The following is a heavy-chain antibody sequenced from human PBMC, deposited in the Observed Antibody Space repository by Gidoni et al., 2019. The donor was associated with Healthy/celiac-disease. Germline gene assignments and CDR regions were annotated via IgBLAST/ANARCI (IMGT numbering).Heavy chain of an antibody. J-gene: IGHJ5*02. D-gene: IGHD6-13*01. Sequence: EVQLVESGGGLVQPGGSLRLSCAASGFTVSSYWMSVVRQAPGKGLEWVANIKQDGSEKYYVDSVKGRFTISRDNAKNSLYLQMNSLRAEDTAVYYCARGGRSSSWYRWFDPWGQGTLVTVSS. V-gene: IGHV3-7*03. CDR1: GFTVSSYW. CDR2: IKQDGSEK. CDR3: ARGGRSSSWYRWFDP.